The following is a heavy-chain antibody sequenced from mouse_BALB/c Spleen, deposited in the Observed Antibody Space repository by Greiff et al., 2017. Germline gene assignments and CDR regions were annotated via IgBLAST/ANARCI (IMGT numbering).Heavy chain of an antibody. Sequence: EVKVVESGGGLVQPGGSRKLSCAASGFTFSSFGMHWVRQAPEKGLEWVAYISSGSSTIYYADTVKGRFTISRDNPKNTLFLQMTSLRSEDTAMYYCARGTGTRWYFDVWGAGTTVTVSS. J-gene: IGHJ1*01. D-gene: IGHD4-1*01. CDR1: GFTFSSFG. CDR2: ISSGSSTI. CDR3: ARGTGTRWYFDV. V-gene: IGHV5-17*02.